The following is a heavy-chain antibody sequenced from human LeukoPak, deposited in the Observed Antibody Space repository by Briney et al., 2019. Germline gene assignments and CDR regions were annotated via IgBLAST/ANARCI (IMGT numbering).Heavy chain of an antibody. Sequence: AGSLTLSCVAAGFTFTSYATGWVRQAPGKGLEWGSAFNCRGGNTPYADSGKEPFTMPRDNSRNTLYLQINSLRAGDTAVYYCAKPFPFGATCYGAIDGWGQGSTVTV. CDR3: AKPFPFGATCYGAIDG. D-gene: IGHD4/OR15-4a*01. J-gene: IGHJ6*01. V-gene: IGHV3-23*01. CDR1: GFTFTSYA. CDR2: FNCRGGNT.